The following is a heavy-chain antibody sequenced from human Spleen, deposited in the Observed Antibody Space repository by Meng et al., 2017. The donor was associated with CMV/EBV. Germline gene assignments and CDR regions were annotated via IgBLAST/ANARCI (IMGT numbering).Heavy chain of an antibody. Sequence: QITLKESGPTLVKPTQTLTLPCTFPGFSLSTSGVGVGWIRQPPGKALEWLALIYWDDDKRYSPSLKSRLAITKDTSKNQVVLTMTNMDPVDTATYYCARKGLLWFGELLGDWFDPWGQGTLVTVSS. D-gene: IGHD3-10*01. CDR3: ARKGLLWFGELLGDWFDP. J-gene: IGHJ5*02. CDR1: GFSLSTSGVG. V-gene: IGHV2-5*02. CDR2: IYWDDDK.